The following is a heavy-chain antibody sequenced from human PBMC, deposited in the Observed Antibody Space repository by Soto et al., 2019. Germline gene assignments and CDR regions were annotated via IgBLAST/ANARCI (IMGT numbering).Heavy chain of an antibody. Sequence: GGSLRLSCAGSGFTFSSYAMNWVRQAPGKGLEWVSAIRGSGGSRNYADSVKGRFTISSDNSKNTLFLQMNSLRAEDMAVYYCAKNNPTYGDYYFDYWGQGTLVTVSS. CDR3: AKNNPTYGDYYFDY. V-gene: IGHV3-23*01. J-gene: IGHJ4*02. CDR1: GFTFSSYA. D-gene: IGHD4-17*01. CDR2: IRGSGGSR.